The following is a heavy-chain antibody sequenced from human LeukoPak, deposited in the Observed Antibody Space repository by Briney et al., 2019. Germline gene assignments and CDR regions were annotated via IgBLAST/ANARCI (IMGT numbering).Heavy chain of an antibody. Sequence: SETLSLTCAVYGGSFSGYYWSWIRQPPGKGLEWIGEINHSGSTNYNPSLKSRVTISVDTSKNQFSLKLSSVTAADTAVYYCARGRGYSYGYRGVGHWFDPWGQGTLVTVSS. CDR2: INHSGST. J-gene: IGHJ5*02. CDR1: GGSFSGYY. D-gene: IGHD5-18*01. CDR3: ARGRGYSYGYRGVGHWFDP. V-gene: IGHV4-34*01.